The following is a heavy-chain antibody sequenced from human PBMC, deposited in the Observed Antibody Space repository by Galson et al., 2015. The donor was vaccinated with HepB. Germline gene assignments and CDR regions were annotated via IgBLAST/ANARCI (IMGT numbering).Heavy chain of an antibody. CDR1: GFTVSSNY. CDR3: AGTGNSGYDRYYYYGMDV. J-gene: IGHJ6*02. Sequence: SLRLSCAASGFTVSSNYMSWVRQAPGKGLEWVSVIYSGGSTYYADSVKGRFTISRDNSKNTLYLQMNSLRAEDTAVYYCAGTGNSGYDRYYYYGMDVWGQGTTVTVSS. V-gene: IGHV3-66*01. CDR2: IYSGGST. D-gene: IGHD5-12*01.